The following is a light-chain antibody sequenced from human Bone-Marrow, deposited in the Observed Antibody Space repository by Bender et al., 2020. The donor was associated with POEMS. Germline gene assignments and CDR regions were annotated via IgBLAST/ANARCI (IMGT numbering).Light chain of an antibody. CDR2: EVT. CDR1: NSDIGTFNF. Sequence: HSALTQPPSASGSPGQSLTISCTGTNSDIGTFNFVSWYQHHPGKAPKLLIYEVTERPSGVPDRFSGSKSGNTASLTVSGLQADDEAHYYCSSYGGSKNLIFGGGTKLTVL. J-gene: IGLJ2*01. CDR3: SSYGGSKNLI. V-gene: IGLV2-8*01.